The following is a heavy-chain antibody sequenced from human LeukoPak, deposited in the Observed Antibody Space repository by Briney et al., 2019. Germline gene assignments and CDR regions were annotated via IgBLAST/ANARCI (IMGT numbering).Heavy chain of an antibody. CDR2: ISSSSSYI. CDR3: ARLPRTDAFDI. V-gene: IGHV3-21*01. J-gene: IGHJ3*02. Sequence: GGSLRLSCAASGFTFSSYSMNWVRQAPGKGLEWVSSISSSSSYIYYADSVKGRFTISRDNAKNSLYLQMNRLRAEDTAVYYCARLPRTDAFDIWGQGTMVTVSS. CDR1: GFTFSSYS.